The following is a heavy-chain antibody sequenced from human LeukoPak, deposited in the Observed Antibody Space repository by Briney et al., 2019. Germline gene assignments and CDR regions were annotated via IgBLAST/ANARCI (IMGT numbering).Heavy chain of an antibody. J-gene: IGHJ6*02. Sequence: ASVKVSCKASGYTFTSYDINWVRQATGQGLEWMGWMNPNSGNTGYAQKFQGRVTMTRNTSISTAYMELSSLRSEDTAVYYCASFGPSYSYYYYYGMDVWGQGTTVTVSS. V-gene: IGHV1-8*01. CDR2: MNPNSGNT. CDR1: GYTFTSYD. CDR3: ASFGPSYSYYYYYGMDV. D-gene: IGHD3/OR15-3a*01.